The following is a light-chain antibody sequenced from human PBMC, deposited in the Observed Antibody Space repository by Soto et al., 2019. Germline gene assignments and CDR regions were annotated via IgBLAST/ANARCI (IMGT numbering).Light chain of an antibody. J-gene: IGKJ5*01. CDR3: QQGSTTPIT. CDR1: QSITYY. CDR2: SAF. V-gene: IGKV1-39*01. Sequence: DIQMTQSPSSLSASVGDRVTITCRASQSITYYLNWYQQKPGEAPRLLVYSAFRIQSGVPSRFNASGSGTDFTLSISSLQPEDFSTYYCQQGSTTPITFGLGTRREIK.